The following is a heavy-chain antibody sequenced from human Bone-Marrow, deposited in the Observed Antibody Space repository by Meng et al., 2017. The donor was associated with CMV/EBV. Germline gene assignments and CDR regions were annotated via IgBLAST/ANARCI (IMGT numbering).Heavy chain of an antibody. D-gene: IGHD6-13*01. CDR3: ARAAAGYYYGLDV. CDR2: ISGSGGST. V-gene: IGHV3-23*01. CDR1: GFTFSNYA. Sequence: GGSLRLSCAASGFTFSNYAMSWVRQASGKGLEWVSSISGSGGSTYYADSVKGRFTISRDNSKNTLYLQMNSLRAEDTAVYYCARAAAGYYYGLDVWGQGTTVTVSS. J-gene: IGHJ6*01.